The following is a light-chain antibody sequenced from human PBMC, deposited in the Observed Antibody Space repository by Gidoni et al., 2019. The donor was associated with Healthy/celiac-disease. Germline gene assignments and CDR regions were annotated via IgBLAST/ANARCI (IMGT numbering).Light chain of an antibody. J-gene: IGLJ2*01. CDR3: AAWDDSLV. V-gene: IGLV1-47*01. Sequence: QSVLTQPPSASGTPGQRVTISCSGSSSNIGSNYVYWYEQLPGTAPKLLTYKNNHRPSGVPDRFSGSKSGTSASLAISGLRSEDEADYYCAAWDDSLVFGGGTKLTVL. CDR1: SSNIGSNY. CDR2: KNN.